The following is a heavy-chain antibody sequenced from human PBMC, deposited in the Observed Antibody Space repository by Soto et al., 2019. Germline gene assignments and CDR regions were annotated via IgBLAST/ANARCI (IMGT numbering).Heavy chain of an antibody. Sequence: QVQLVESGGGVVQPGRSLRLSCATSGFTFSRYGIHWVRQAPGKGLEWVAVTSHAGTNKYYTDSVKGRLIDSSDHSKNTPYREMNRLRAEDTAVYYCAKETVATIRPARIYCYYSLDVWGQGTTVSVSS. D-gene: IGHD5-12*01. CDR2: TSHAGTNK. J-gene: IGHJ6*02. CDR3: AKETVATIRPARIYCYYSLDV. V-gene: IGHV3-30*18. CDR1: GFTFSRYG.